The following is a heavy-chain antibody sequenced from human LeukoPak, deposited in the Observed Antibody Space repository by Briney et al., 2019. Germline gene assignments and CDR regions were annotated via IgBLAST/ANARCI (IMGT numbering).Heavy chain of an antibody. CDR2: IIPIFGTA. CDR3: ARDRAYCGGDCYYYYYGMDV. D-gene: IGHD2-21*02. V-gene: IGHV1-69*13. CDR1: GGTFSSYA. J-gene: IGHJ6*02. Sequence: SVKVSCKASGGTFSSYAISWARQAPGQGLEWMGGIIPIFGTANYAQKFQGRVTITADESTSTAYMELGSLRSEDTAVYYCARDRAYCGGDCYYYYYGMDVWGQGTTVTVSS.